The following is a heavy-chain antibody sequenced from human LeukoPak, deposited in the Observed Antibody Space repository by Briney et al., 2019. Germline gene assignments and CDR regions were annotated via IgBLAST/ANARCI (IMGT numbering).Heavy chain of an antibody. CDR3: ARLVGLSTTASY. CDR1: GYTFIGYY. D-gene: IGHD5/OR15-5a*01. CDR2: INPTSGGT. J-gene: IGHJ4*02. Sequence: GASVKVSCKASGYTFIGYYLHWVRQAPGQGIEWMGWINPTSGGTNYAQKFQDRVTMTRDTSINTAYMELSRLRSDDTAVYYCARLVGLSTTASYWGQGTLVIVSS. V-gene: IGHV1-2*02.